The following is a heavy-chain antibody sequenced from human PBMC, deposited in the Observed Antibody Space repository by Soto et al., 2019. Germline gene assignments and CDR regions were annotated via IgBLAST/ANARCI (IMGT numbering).Heavy chain of an antibody. Sequence: GGSLRLSCAASGFTFTIYAMSWVRQARGKGLEWVSGISGSGGGTFYADSVKGRFTISRDNSKNTLYLQMNSLRAEDTAVYYCANNWDCSGGTCYSYYSYDMDVWGQGTTVTVSS. D-gene: IGHD2-15*01. J-gene: IGHJ6*02. V-gene: IGHV3-23*01. CDR1: GFTFTIYA. CDR2: ISGSGGGT. CDR3: ANNWDCSGGTCYSYYSYDMDV.